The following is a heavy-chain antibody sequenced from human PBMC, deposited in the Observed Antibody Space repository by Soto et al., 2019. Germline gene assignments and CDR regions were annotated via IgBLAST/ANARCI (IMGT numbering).Heavy chain of an antibody. D-gene: IGHD6-19*01. CDR2: INHSGST. CDR3: ARVGEQWPANWFDP. Sequence: SETLSLTCAVYGGSFSGYYWSWIRQPPGKGLEWIGEINHSGSTNYNPSLKSRVTISVDRSKNQFSLKLSSMTAADTAVYYCARVGEQWPANWFDPWGQGTLVTVSS. J-gene: IGHJ5*02. V-gene: IGHV4-34*01. CDR1: GGSFSGYY.